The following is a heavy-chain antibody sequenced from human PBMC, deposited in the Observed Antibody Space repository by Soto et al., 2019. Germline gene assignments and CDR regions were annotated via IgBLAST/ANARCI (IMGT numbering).Heavy chain of an antibody. CDR2: INHSGST. V-gene: IGHV4-34*01. CDR1: GGAFSGYY. Sequence: SETLSLTCAVYGGAFSGYYWSWIRQPPGKGLEWIGEINHSGSTNYNPSLKSRVTISVDTSKNQFSLKLSSVTAADTAVYYCARGRRYSSSSAFDYWGQGTLVTVSS. D-gene: IGHD6-6*01. CDR3: ARGRRYSSSSAFDY. J-gene: IGHJ4*02.